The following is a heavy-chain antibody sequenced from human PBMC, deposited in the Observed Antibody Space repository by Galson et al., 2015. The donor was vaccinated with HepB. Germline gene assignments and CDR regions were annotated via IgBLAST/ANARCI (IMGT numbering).Heavy chain of an antibody. J-gene: IGHJ3*02. D-gene: IGHD3-10*01. CDR2: INAGNGNT. V-gene: IGHV1-3*01. CDR1: GYTFTSYA. CDR3: ARSYGSGSYPHHDAFDI. Sequence: SVKVSCKASGYTFTSYAMHWVRQAPGQRLEWMGWINAGNGNTKYSQKFQGRVTITRDTSASTAYMELSSLRSEDTAVYYCARSYGSGSYPHHDAFDIWGQGTMVTVSS.